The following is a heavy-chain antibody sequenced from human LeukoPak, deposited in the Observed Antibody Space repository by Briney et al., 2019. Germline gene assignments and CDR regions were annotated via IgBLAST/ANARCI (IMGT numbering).Heavy chain of an antibody. J-gene: IGHJ2*01. V-gene: IGHV4-4*07. CDR1: GGSISSYY. Sequence: SETLSLTCTVSGGSISSYYWSWIRQPAGKGLEWIGRIYTSGSTNYNPSLKSRVTMSVDTSKNQFSLKLSSVTAADTAVYYFARDGGRGARALNRYWYFDLWGRGTLVTVSS. D-gene: IGHD3-16*01. CDR2: IYTSGST. CDR3: ARDGGRGARALNRYWYFDL.